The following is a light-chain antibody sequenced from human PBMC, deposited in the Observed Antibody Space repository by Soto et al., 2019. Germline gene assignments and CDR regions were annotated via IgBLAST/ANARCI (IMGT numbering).Light chain of an antibody. CDR1: SSDIGGHNY. CDR2: EVT. CDR3: SSFTSSILYV. J-gene: IGLJ1*01. V-gene: IGLV2-14*01. Sequence: QSVLTQPASVSGSLGQSITISCTGTSSDIGGHNYVSWYQQHPGKAPKLLLYEVTTRPSGVSNRFSGSKSGNTASLTISGLHPEDAADYYCSSFTSSILYVFGSGTKV.